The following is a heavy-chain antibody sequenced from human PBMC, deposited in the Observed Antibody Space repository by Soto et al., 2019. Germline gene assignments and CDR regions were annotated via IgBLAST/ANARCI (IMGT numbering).Heavy chain of an antibody. D-gene: IGHD5-18*01. V-gene: IGHV4-31*03. CDR2: IYYTGSA. Sequence: SETLSLTCTVSGGSYSSDRYYWNWIRQHPGKGLEWIGYIYYTGSAYYNPSLKSRVTISLDTSKNQFSLKLNSVTTADTAMYYCARSGYIYGSNAFDIWGRGTLVTVSS. CDR3: ARSGYIYGSNAFDI. J-gene: IGHJ3*02. CDR1: GGSYSSDRYY.